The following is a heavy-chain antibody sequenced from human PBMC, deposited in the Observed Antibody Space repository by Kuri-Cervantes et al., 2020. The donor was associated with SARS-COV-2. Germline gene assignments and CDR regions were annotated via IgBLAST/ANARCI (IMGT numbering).Heavy chain of an antibody. J-gene: IGHJ3*02. Sequence: GGSLRLSCAASGFTFSSYWMSWVRQAPGKGPEWVSYISSSGSTIYYADSVKGRFTISRDNAKNSLYLQMNSLRAEDTAVYYCARDGRPQVVIAGLGAFDIWGQGTMVTVSS. V-gene: IGHV3-48*04. CDR2: ISSSGSTI. CDR3: ARDGRPQVVIAGLGAFDI. CDR1: GFTFSSYW. D-gene: IGHD2-21*01.